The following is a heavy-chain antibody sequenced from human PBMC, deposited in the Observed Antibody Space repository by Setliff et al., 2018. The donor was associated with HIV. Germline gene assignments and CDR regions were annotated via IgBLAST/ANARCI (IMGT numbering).Heavy chain of an antibody. D-gene: IGHD2-15*01. CDR3: ARSSLGTATHFDS. J-gene: IGHJ4*02. V-gene: IGHV3-7*01. Sequence: GGSLRLSCAASGFTFSSYWMSWVRQAPGKGLEWVANIKQDGSEKYYVDSMKGRFSISRDNAKNSLYLQMNYLRAGDTAVYYCARSSLGTATHFDSWGQGTLVTVSS. CDR1: GFTFSSYW. CDR2: IKQDGSEK.